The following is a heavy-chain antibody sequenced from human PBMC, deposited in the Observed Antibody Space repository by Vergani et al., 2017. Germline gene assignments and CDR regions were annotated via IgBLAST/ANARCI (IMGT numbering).Heavy chain of an antibody. J-gene: IGHJ4*02. D-gene: IGHD6-13*01. Sequence: QVQLVESGGGVVQPGRSLRLSCAASGFTFSSYGMHWVRQAPGKGLEWVAVIWYDGSNKYYADSVKGRFTISRDNSKNTLYLQMNSLRAEDTAVYYCAKGLHAGRRYYFDYWGQGTLVTVSS. CDR3: AKGLHAGRRYYFDY. CDR2: IWYDGSNK. CDR1: GFTFSSYG. V-gene: IGHV3-33*06.